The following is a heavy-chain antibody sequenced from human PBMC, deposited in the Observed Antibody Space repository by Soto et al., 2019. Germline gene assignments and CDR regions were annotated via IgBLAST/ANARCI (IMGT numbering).Heavy chain of an antibody. D-gene: IGHD2-15*01. CDR2: IWYDGSNK. J-gene: IGHJ4*02. Sequence: PGGSLRLSCAASGFTFSSYGMHWVRQAPGKGLEWVAVIWYDGSNKYYADSVKGRFTISRDNSKNTLYLQMNSLRAEDTAVYYCARGGLGFSLWGQGTLVTISS. CDR3: ARGGLGFSL. CDR1: GFTFSSYG. V-gene: IGHV3-33*01.